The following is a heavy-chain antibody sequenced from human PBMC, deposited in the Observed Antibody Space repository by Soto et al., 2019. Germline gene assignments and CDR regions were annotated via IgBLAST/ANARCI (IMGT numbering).Heavy chain of an antibody. D-gene: IGHD3-3*01. CDR2: ISGSGGST. CDR1: GFTFSSYA. J-gene: IGHJ6*03. V-gene: IGHV3-23*01. CDR3: AKDTIPEQWNYHMDV. Sequence: GGSLRLSCAASGFTFSSYAMSWVRQAPGKGLEWVSAISGSGGSTYYADSVKGRFTISRDNSKNTLYLQMNSLRAEDTAVYYCAKDTIPEQWNYHMDVWGKGTTVTVSS.